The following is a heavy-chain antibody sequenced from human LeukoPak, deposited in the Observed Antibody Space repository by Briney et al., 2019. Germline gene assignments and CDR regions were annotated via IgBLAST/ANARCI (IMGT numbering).Heavy chain of an antibody. D-gene: IGHD6-13*01. J-gene: IGHJ4*02. CDR1: GGSISSHY. Sequence: SETLSLTCTVSGGSISSHYWSWIRQPPGKGLEWIGYIYYSGSTNYNPSLKSRVTISVDTSQNQFSLKLSSVTAADTAVYYCARGLSIAAAGTFDYWGQGTLVTVSS. CDR2: IYYSGST. CDR3: ARGLSIAAAGTFDY. V-gene: IGHV4-59*11.